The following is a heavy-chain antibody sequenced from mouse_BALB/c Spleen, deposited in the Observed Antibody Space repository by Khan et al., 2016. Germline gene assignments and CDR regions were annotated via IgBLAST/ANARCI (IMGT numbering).Heavy chain of an antibody. J-gene: IGHJ3*01. CDR1: GFSLTNSG. CDR2: IWPGGST. Sequence: QVQLKESGPGLVAPSQSLSITCTVSGFSLTNSGVHWIRQPPGKGLEWLGVIWPGGSTDYNSALMYRLSITKDNSQNQVFLKMIRLQCDDTAMYYCARDDQDYDAWFASWGQGTLVIVSA. V-gene: IGHV2-9*02. CDR3: ARDDQDYDAWFAS. D-gene: IGHD2-4*01.